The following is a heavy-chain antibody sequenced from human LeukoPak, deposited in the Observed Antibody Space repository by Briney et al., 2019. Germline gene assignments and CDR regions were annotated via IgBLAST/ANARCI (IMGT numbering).Heavy chain of an antibody. CDR1: GFTFTNYW. D-gene: IGHD3-16*01. J-gene: IGHJ6*03. CDR3: ARVGPQGADHYVDV. Sequence: PGGSLRLSCVVSGFTFTNYWMGWVRQAPGKGLEWVSNIKPDGSDKYYMDSMKGRFTISRDNSENSLHLHVNSLRAEDTAVYCCARVGPQGADHYVDVWGKGTTVTISS. CDR2: IKPDGSDK. V-gene: IGHV3-7*01.